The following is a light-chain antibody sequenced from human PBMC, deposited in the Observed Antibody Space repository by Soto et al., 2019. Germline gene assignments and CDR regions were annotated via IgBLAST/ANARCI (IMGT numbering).Light chain of an antibody. Sequence: EIVVTQSPATLSLSPGERATLSCRASQSISTYLAWYQQKPGQAPRLLIYDASNRATGIPARFSGSGSGTDFTLTISSLEPEDFQVYYCQHRSTFPLTFGGGTKVEIK. CDR2: DAS. V-gene: IGKV3-11*01. J-gene: IGKJ4*02. CDR3: QHRSTFPLT. CDR1: QSISTY.